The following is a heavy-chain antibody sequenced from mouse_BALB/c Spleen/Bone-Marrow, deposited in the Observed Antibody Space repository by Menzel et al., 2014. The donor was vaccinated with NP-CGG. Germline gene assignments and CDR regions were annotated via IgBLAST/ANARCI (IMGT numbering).Heavy chain of an antibody. CDR1: GYNFTSYW. CDR3: ASGVYYAMDY. J-gene: IGHJ4*01. V-gene: IGHV1-55*01. Sequence: QVQLQQSGAERVKPGTSVTLSCKASGYNFTSYWVNWVKLRPGQGLEWIGDIYPVSASTNYNEKFRSKATLTVDTSSSTANMQLSNLASDDSALYYCASGVYYAMDYWGQGTSVTVSS. CDR2: IYPVSAST.